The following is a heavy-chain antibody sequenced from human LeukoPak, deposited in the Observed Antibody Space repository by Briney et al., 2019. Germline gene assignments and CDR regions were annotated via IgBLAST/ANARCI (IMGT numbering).Heavy chain of an antibody. D-gene: IGHD6-25*01. Sequence: GGSLRLSCAASGFTFSSYAMSWVRQAPGKGLEWVSAISGSGGSTYYADSAKGRFAISRDNSMNTLYLQMNSLRADDTAVYYCASDYFLDYWGPGTLVTVSS. CDR3: ASDYFLDY. V-gene: IGHV3-23*01. CDR1: GFTFSSYA. CDR2: ISGSGGST. J-gene: IGHJ4*02.